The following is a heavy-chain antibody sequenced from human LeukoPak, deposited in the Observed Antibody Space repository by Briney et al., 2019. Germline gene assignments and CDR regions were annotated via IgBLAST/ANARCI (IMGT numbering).Heavy chain of an antibody. Sequence: GASVKVSCKASGYTFTSYDINWVRQATGQGLEWMGWMNPNSGNTGYAQKFQGRVTMTRNTSISTAYMELSSLRSEDTAVYYCARTHYDFWSGYYLKEGYYYYGMDVWGQGTTVTVSS. D-gene: IGHD3-3*01. CDR1: GYTFTSYD. CDR2: MNPNSGNT. J-gene: IGHJ6*02. CDR3: ARTHYDFWSGYYLKEGYYYYGMDV. V-gene: IGHV1-8*01.